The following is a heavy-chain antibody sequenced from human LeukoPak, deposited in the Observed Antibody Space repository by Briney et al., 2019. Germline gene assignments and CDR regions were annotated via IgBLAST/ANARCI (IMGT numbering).Heavy chain of an antibody. V-gene: IGHV1-2*04. J-gene: IGHJ4*02. CDR2: INPNSGGT. CDR1: GYTFTSYD. Sequence: ASVKVSCKASGYTFTSYDINWVRQATGQGLEWMGWINPNSGGTNYAQKFQGWVTMTRDTSISTAYMELSRLRSDDTAVYYCARGIAVAGTIDYWGQGTLVTVSS. CDR3: ARGIAVAGTIDY. D-gene: IGHD6-19*01.